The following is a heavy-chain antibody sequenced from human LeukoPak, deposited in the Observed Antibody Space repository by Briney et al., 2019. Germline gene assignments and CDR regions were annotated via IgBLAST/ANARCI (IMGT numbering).Heavy chain of an antibody. D-gene: IGHD2-21*01. CDR3: AKFHIVVVNGYFDY. V-gene: IGHV3-23*01. Sequence: GGSLRLSCAASGFSFSVYWMHWVRQAPGKGLEWVSAIGGSGDTTYYADSVKGRFTISRDYSKNTLYLQMNSLRAEDTAVYYCAKFHIVVVNGYFDYWGQGTLVTVSS. CDR1: GFSFSVYW. J-gene: IGHJ4*02. CDR2: IGGSGDTT.